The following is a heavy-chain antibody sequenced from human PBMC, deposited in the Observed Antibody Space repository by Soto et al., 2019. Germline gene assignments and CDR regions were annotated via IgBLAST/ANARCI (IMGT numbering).Heavy chain of an antibody. CDR1: GFTFSSYA. Sequence: RLSCAASGFTFSSYAMHWVRQAPGKGLEWVAVISYDGSNKYYADSVKGRFTISRDNSKNTLYLQMNSLRAEDTAVYYCAKFYGDFDYWGQGTLVTVSS. V-gene: IGHV3-30-3*02. CDR2: ISYDGSNK. CDR3: AKFYGDFDY. J-gene: IGHJ4*02. D-gene: IGHD4-17*01.